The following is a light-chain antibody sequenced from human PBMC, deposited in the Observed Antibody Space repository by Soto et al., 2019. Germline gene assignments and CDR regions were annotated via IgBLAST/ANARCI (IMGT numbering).Light chain of an antibody. Sequence: EIVLTQSPATLSLSPGEGATLSCRASQSVSSYLAWYQRKPGQAPRLLIYGASNRATGTPDRFSGSGSGTDFTLTISRLEPEDFAVYYCQQYGSPPITFGQGTRLEIK. CDR3: QQYGSPPIT. V-gene: IGKV3-20*01. J-gene: IGKJ5*01. CDR1: QSVSSY. CDR2: GAS.